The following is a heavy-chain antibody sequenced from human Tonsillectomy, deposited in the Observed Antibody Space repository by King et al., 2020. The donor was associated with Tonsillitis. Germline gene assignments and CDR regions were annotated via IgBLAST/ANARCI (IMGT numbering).Heavy chain of an antibody. V-gene: IGHV1-2*02. Sequence: QLVQSGAEVKKPGASVKVSCKASGYTFTGYYMHWVRQAPGQGLEWMGWINPNSGGTNYAQKFQGRVTMTRDTSISTAYMELSRLRSDDTAVYYCARDRNYYDSSGYYDYWGQGTLDTVSS. CDR2: INPNSGGT. CDR3: ARDRNYYDSSGYYDY. J-gene: IGHJ4*02. CDR1: GYTFTGYY. D-gene: IGHD3-22*01.